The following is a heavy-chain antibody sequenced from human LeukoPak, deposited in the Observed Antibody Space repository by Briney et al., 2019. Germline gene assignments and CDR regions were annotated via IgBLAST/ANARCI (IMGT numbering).Heavy chain of an antibody. CDR2: IFYSGET. J-gene: IGHJ6*02. V-gene: IGHV4-59*12. D-gene: IGHD2-2*02. CDR3: ARDLAYYCSSTSCYTSGMDV. Sequence: SETLSLTCTVSGGSMRSYYWSRIRQPPGKGLEWIGYIFYSGETDYNPSLKSRVTISVDTSKNQFSLKLSSVTAADTAVYYCARDLAYYCSSTSCYTSGMDVWGQGTTVTVSS. CDR1: GGSMRSYY.